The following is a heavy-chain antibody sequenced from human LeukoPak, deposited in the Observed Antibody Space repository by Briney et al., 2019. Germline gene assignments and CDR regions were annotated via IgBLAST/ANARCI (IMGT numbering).Heavy chain of an antibody. Sequence: SETLSLTCTVPGGSISSSSYYWGWIRQPPGKGLEWIGSIYYSGSLYYNPSLKSRVTISVDTSKNQFSLKLSSVTAADTAVYYCARHRRGYSGGGYYQRSFDYWGQGTLVTVSS. D-gene: IGHD5-12*01. V-gene: IGHV4-39*01. CDR3: ARHRRGYSGGGYYQRSFDY. CDR1: GGSISSSSYY. J-gene: IGHJ4*02. CDR2: IYYSGSL.